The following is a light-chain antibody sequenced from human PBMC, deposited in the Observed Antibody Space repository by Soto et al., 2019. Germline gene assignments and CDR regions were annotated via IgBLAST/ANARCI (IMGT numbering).Light chain of an antibody. J-gene: IGKJ5*01. CDR1: ARIYSAY. CDR3: QQYGNSPIT. CDR2: GTS. V-gene: IGKV3-20*01. Sequence: EDVLRKAPGTQSLSRGSRSPVSRTASARIYSAYLGWYQQKPGQAPRLLIYGTSSRATGIPDRFSGSGSGTDFTLTISRLEPEDFAVYYCQQYGNSPITFGQGTRLEIK.